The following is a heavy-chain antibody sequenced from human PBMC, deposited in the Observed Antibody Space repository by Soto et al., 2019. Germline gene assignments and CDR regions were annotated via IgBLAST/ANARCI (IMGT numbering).Heavy chain of an antibody. J-gene: IGHJ4*02. V-gene: IGHV3-9*01. D-gene: IGHD3-16*01. CDR2: INWKSDI. Sequence: SLRLSGAVPVFTVDDNDMHWVRQAPEKGLEWVSGINWKSDIGYADSVKGRFTISRDNAENSLYLQMNSLRAEDTALYYCAISQDRGGRTTFIYWGQGTQVTVSS. CDR3: AISQDRGGRTTFIY. CDR1: VFTVDDND.